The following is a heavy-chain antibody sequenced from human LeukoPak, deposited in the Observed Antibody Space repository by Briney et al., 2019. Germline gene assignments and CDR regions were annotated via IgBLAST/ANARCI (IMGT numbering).Heavy chain of an antibody. Sequence: ASVKVSCKASGYTLTSYDINWVRQATGQGLEWMGWMNPNSGNTGYAQKFQGRVTMTRNTSISTAYMELSSLSSEDTAVYYCARGSRMGRGVDGDYWGQGTMVTVSS. J-gene: IGHJ4*02. V-gene: IGHV1-8*01. CDR3: ARGSRMGRGVDGDY. D-gene: IGHD3-10*01. CDR1: GYTLTSYD. CDR2: MNPNSGNT.